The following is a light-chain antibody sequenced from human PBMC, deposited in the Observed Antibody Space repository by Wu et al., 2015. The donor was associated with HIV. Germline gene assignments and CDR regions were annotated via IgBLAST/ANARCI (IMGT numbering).Light chain of an antibody. Sequence: EIVLTQSPGTLSLSPGDRATLSCRASQSVTSPYLAWYQQTPGQAPRLLIYGASSRATGIPDRFSGSGSGIDFTLTISRLEPEDFAVYYCQHYGNSLWTFGQGTKVEIK. J-gene: IGKJ1*01. V-gene: IGKV3-20*01. CDR3: QHYGNSLWT. CDR2: GAS. CDR1: QSVTSPY.